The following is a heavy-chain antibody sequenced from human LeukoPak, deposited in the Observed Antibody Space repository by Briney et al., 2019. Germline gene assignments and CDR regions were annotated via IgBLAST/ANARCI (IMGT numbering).Heavy chain of an antibody. V-gene: IGHV1-2*06. CDR3: ARVWEMATITPFDY. CDR2: INPKSGGT. D-gene: IGHD5-24*01. CDR1: VYTLTGYY. J-gene: IGHJ4*02. Sequence: ASAKVSCKASVYTLTGYYMHWVREAPGQGLESRVHINPKSGGTNYAQKFQGGVTLTRERSISPAYLELSRLRSDDTAVYYCARVWEMATITPFDYWGQGTLVTVSS.